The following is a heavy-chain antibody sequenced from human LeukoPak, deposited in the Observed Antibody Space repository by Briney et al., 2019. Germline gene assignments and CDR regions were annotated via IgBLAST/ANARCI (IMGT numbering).Heavy chain of an antibody. J-gene: IGHJ4*02. CDR2: ISYDGSNK. CDR1: GFTFSNAW. D-gene: IGHD1-26*01. CDR3: AKDRSGSYSDFDY. Sequence: PGGSLRLSCAASGFTFSNAWMSWVRQAPGKGLEWVAVISYDGSNKYYADSVKGRFTISRDNSKNTLYLQMNSLRAEDTAVYYCAKDRSGSYSDFDYWGQGTLVTVSS. V-gene: IGHV3-30*18.